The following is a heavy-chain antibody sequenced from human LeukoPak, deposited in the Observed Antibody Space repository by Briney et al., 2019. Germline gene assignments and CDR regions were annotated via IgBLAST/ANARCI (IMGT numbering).Heavy chain of an antibody. V-gene: IGHV3-30*02. J-gene: IGHJ4*02. CDR1: GFTFSSYG. D-gene: IGHD6-13*01. Sequence: PGGSLRLSCAASGFTFSSYGMHWVRQAPGKGLEWVAFIRYDGSNKYYADSVKGRFTISRDNSKNTLYLQMNSLRAEDRAVYYCAKEQQLVRYFDYWGQGTLVTVSS. CDR3: AKEQQLVRYFDY. CDR2: IRYDGSNK.